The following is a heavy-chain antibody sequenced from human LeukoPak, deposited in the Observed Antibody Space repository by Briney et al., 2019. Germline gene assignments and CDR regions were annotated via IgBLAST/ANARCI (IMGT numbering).Heavy chain of an antibody. V-gene: IGHV3-23*01. CDR3: AKDGHIVVVTAPNYFDY. J-gene: IGHJ4*02. CDR2: ISGRGGST. Sequence: GGSLRLSCATSGFTFSSYAMSWVRQAPGKGLEWVSAISGRGGSTDYADSVKGRFTISRDNSKNTLYLQMNSLRAEDTAVYYCAKDGHIVVVTAPNYFDYWGQGTLVTVSS. D-gene: IGHD2-21*02. CDR1: GFTFSSYA.